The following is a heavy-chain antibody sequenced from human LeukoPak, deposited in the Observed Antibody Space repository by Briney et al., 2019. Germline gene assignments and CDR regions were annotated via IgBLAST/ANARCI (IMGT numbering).Heavy chain of an antibody. V-gene: IGHV3-21*04. Sequence: GGSLRLSCAASGFTFSSYSMNWVRQAPGKGLEWVSSISSSSSYIYYADSVKGRFTISRDNSKNTLYLQMNSLRAEDTAVYYCAKDSAVVTPTKGYYYYYMDVWGKGTTVTVSS. CDR1: GFTFSSYS. D-gene: IGHD4-23*01. CDR2: ISSSSSYI. CDR3: AKDSAVVTPTKGYYYYYMDV. J-gene: IGHJ6*03.